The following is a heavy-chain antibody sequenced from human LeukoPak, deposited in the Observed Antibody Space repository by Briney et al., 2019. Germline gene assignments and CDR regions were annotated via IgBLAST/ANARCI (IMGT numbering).Heavy chain of an antibody. V-gene: IGHV3-48*01. D-gene: IGHD3-22*01. CDR1: EFTFSSYR. Sequence: PGGSLRLSCAASEFTFSSYRMNWVRQAPGKGLEWVSYITNSGNSKSYADSVKGRFTISRDNTKNSLYLQMNGLRAEDTAVYYCARTRSSGYSTFDYWGQGILVTVSS. J-gene: IGHJ4*02. CDR2: ITNSGNSK. CDR3: ARTRSSGYSTFDY.